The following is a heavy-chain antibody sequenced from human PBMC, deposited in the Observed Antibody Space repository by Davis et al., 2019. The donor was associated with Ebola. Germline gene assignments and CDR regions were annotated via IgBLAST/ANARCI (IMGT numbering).Heavy chain of an antibody. CDR3: AREDYGSRRGGLDV. CDR1: GGSISSYY. V-gene: IGHV4-59*01. Sequence: PGGSLRLSCTVSGGSISSYYWSWIRQPPGKGLEWIGYIYYSGSTNYNPSLKSRVTISVDTSKNQFSLKLSSVTAADTAVYYCAREDYGSRRGGLDVWGQGTTVTVSS. J-gene: IGHJ6*02. CDR2: IYYSGST. D-gene: IGHD3-10*01.